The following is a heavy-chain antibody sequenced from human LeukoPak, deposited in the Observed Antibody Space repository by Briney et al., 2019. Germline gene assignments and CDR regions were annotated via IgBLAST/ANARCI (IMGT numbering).Heavy chain of an antibody. CDR1: GGTFSSYA. V-gene: IGHV1-69*06. Sequence: ASVKVSCKASGGTFSSYAISWVRQAPGQGLEWMGGIIPIFGTANYAQKFQGRVTITADKSTSTAYMELSSLRSEDTAVYYCARGDIVVVPDPYYYMDVWGKGTTVTVSS. J-gene: IGHJ6*03. D-gene: IGHD2-2*01. CDR3: ARGDIVVVPDPYYYMDV. CDR2: IIPIFGTA.